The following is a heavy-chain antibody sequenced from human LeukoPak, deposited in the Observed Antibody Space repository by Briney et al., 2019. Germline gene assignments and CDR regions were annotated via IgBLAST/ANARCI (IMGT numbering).Heavy chain of an antibody. J-gene: IGHJ5*02. V-gene: IGHV3-74*01. CDR1: GFAFSNYW. Sequence: GGSLRLSCVASGFAFSNYWMHWVRQASGKAPVWVSRINPDGTTTDYADSVKGGFTISRDNAKNMVFLQMNGLRADDTALYYCAKDLSWNTADRWGQGILVTVSS. CDR2: INPDGTTT. D-gene: IGHD1/OR15-1a*01. CDR3: AKDLSWNTADR.